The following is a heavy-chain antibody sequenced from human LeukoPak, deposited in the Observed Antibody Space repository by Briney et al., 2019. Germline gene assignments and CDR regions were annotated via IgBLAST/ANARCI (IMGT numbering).Heavy chain of an antibody. CDR3: AKDLWYFGMDV. CDR2: LSGSGGDT. CDR1: GFTFSNYA. D-gene: IGHD3-16*01. Sequence: GGSPRLSCAASGFTFSNYAMSWVRQAPGKGLEWVSSLSGSGGDTYYADSVKGRFTISRDNSKNTLYLQMNSLRAEDTAIYYCAKDLWYFGMDVWGQGTTVTVSS. J-gene: IGHJ6*02. V-gene: IGHV3-23*01.